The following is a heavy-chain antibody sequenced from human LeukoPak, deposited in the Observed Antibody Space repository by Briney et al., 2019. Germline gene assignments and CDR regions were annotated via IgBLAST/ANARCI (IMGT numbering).Heavy chain of an antibody. D-gene: IGHD2-2*01. CDR2: IKQDGSEK. V-gene: IGHV3-7*01. J-gene: IGHJ6*03. Sequence: GGSLRLSCAASGFTFSSYWMSWVRQAPGKGLEWVANIKQDGSEKYYVDSVKGRFTISRDNAKNSLYLQMNSLRAEDTAVYYCARELGYCSSTSCPTHYYYYMDVWGKGTTVTVSS. CDR1: GFTFSSYW. CDR3: ARELGYCSSTSCPTHYYYYMDV.